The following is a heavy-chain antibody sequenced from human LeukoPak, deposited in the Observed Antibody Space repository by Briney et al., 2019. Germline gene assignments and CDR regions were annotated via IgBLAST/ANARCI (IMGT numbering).Heavy chain of an antibody. V-gene: IGHV3-66*01. Sequence: GGSLRLSCAASGFTFSSYSMNWVRQAPGKGLEWVSVIYSGGSTYYADSVKGRFSISRDNSKNTLNLQMNSLRAEDTAVYYCARDSQKGIWGQGTLVTVSS. CDR3: ARDSQKGI. J-gene: IGHJ4*02. D-gene: IGHD3-3*02. CDR1: GFTFSSYS. CDR2: IYSGGST.